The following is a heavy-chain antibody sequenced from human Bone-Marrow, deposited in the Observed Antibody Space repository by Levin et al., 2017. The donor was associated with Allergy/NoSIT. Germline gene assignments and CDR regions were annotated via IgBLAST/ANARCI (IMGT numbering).Heavy chain of an antibody. Sequence: QAGGSLRLSCAASGFSFRSYGMHWVRQAPGKGLEWVGLISYDGDFTFYGDSVKGRFTISRDNSNNTLFLQMDSLSAEDTAIYYCAKDRPQATDYYDSSGSLDYWGRGTLVTVSS. CDR3: AKDRPQATDYYDSSGSLDY. J-gene: IGHJ4*02. CDR1: GFSFRSYG. D-gene: IGHD3-22*01. CDR2: ISYDGDFT. V-gene: IGHV3-30*18.